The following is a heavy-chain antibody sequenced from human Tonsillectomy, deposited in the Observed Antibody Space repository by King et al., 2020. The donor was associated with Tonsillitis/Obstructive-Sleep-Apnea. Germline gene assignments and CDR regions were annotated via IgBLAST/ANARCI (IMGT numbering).Heavy chain of an antibody. Sequence: LQLQESGPGLVKPSETLSLTCTVSGGSISSSSYYWGWIRQPPGKGLEWIGSIYYSGSTYYNPSLKSRVTISVDTSKNQFSLKLSSVTAADTAVYYCARPAPNSYQLLYYYAFDIWGQGTMVTVSS. CDR2: IYYSGST. CDR3: ARPAPNSYQLLYYYAFDI. D-gene: IGHD2-2*02. V-gene: IGHV4-39*01. J-gene: IGHJ3*02. CDR1: GGSISSSSYY.